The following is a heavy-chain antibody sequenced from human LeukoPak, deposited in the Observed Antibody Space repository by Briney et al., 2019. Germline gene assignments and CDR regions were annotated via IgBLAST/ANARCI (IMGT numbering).Heavy chain of an antibody. Sequence: SETLSLTCTVSGGSIRSSYYYWGWIRQPPGKGLEWIGEINHSGSTNYNPSLKSRVTISVDTSKNQFSLKLSSVTAADTAVYYCARGPPHSSEVVTAMMADYYYYYGMDVWGQGTTVTVSS. CDR2: INHSGST. V-gene: IGHV4-39*07. D-gene: IGHD2-21*02. J-gene: IGHJ6*02. CDR1: GGSIRSSYYY. CDR3: ARGPPHSSEVVTAMMADYYYYYGMDV.